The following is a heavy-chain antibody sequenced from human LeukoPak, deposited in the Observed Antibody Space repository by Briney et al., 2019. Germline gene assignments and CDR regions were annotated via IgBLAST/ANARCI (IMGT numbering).Heavy chain of an antibody. V-gene: IGHV3-30*18. J-gene: IGHJ4*02. CDR3: AKDQGSAAAGTMDY. D-gene: IGHD6-13*01. Sequence: GGSLRLSCAASGFTFSSYGMHWVRQAPGKGLEWVAVISYDGSNKYYADSVKGRFTTSRDNSKNTLYLQMNSLRAEDTAVYYCAKDQGSAAAGTMDYWGQGTLVTVSS. CDR2: ISYDGSNK. CDR1: GFTFSSYG.